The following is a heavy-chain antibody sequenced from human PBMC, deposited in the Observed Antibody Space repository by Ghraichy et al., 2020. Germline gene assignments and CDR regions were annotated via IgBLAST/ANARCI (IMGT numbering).Heavy chain of an antibody. D-gene: IGHD3-3*01. J-gene: IGHJ5*02. CDR1: GFTFSSYG. Sequence: GGSLRLSCAASGFTFSSYGMHWVRQTPGKGLEWVAVIWYDGSNKYYADSVKGRFTISRDNSKNTLYLQMNSLGAEDTAVYYCARGDYDFWRATLSPWGQGTLVTVSS. V-gene: IGHV3-33*01. CDR2: IWYDGSNK. CDR3: ARGDYDFWRATLSP.